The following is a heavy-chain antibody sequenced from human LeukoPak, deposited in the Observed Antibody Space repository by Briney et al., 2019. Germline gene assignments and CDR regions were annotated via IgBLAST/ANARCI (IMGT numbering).Heavy chain of an antibody. CDR2: ISASGGST. CDR3: AKPISRGLAVTADSFHL. D-gene: IGHD6-19*01. J-gene: IGHJ5*01. Sequence: QPGGSLRLSCAAAGFTFSNYCMSWVRQAPGKGLEWVSGISASGGSTYYADSVKGRFTISRDNSKNTLYLQLNTLRADDTATYYCAKPISRGLAVTADSFHLWGQGTLVAVSS. CDR1: GFTFSNYC. V-gene: IGHV3-23*01.